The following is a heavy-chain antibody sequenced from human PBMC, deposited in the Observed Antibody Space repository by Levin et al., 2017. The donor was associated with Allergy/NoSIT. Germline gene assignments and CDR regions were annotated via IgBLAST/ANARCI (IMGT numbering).Heavy chain of an antibody. J-gene: IGHJ3*02. V-gene: IGHV1-18*01. Sequence: GESLKISCKASGYTFTSYGISWVRQAPGQGLEWMGWISAYNGNTNYAQKLQGRVTMTTDTSTSTAYMELRSLRSDDTAVYYCARDGTPYYYDSTKASAFDIWGQGTMVTVSS. CDR1: GYTFTSYG. CDR3: ARDGTPYYYDSTKASAFDI. D-gene: IGHD3-22*01. CDR2: ISAYNGNT.